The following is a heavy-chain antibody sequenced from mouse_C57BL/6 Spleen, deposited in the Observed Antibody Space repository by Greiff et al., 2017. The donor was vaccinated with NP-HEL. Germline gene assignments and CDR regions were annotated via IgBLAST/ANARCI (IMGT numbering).Heavy chain of an antibody. Sequence: DVHLVESGGGLVQPKGSLKLSCAASGFTFTTYAMHWVRQAPGKGLEWVARIRSKSSNYATYYADSVKDRFTISRDDSQSMLYLQMNNLKTEDTAMYCGVRATPGAWFAYWGQGTLVTVSA. V-gene: IGHV10-3*01. CDR1: GFTFTTYA. J-gene: IGHJ3*01. D-gene: IGHD2-1*01. CDR2: IRSKSSNYAT. CDR3: VRATPGAWFAY.